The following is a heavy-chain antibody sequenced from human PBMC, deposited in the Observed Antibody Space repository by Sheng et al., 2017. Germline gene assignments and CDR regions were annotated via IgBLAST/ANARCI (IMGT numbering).Heavy chain of an antibody. CDR2: ISWDGGST. D-gene: IGHD3-10*01. J-gene: IGHJ6*02. Sequence: EVQLVESGGVVVQPGGSLRLSCAASGFTFDDYAMHWVRQAPGKGLEWVSLISWDGGSTYYADSVKGRFTISRDNSKNSLYLQMNSLRAEDTALYYCAKGGEGYYGSGSYSRNYYYYGMDVVGPRDHGHRLL. CDR1: GFTFDDYA. V-gene: IGHV3-43D*03. CDR3: AKGGEGYYGSGSYSRNYYYYGMDV.